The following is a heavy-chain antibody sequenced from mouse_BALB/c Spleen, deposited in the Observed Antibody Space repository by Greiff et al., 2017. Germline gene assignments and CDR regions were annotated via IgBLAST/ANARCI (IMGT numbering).Heavy chain of an antibody. Sequence: EVQLVESGGGLVQPGGSLKLSCAASGFTFSSYGMSWVRQTPDKRLELVATINSNGGSTYYPDSVKGRFTISRDNAKNTLYLQMSSLKSEDTAMYYCARRYYGNYGDAMDYWGQGTSVTVSS. CDR3: ARRYYGNYGDAMDY. V-gene: IGHV5-6-3*01. D-gene: IGHD2-1*01. CDR2: INSNGGST. J-gene: IGHJ4*01. CDR1: GFTFSSYG.